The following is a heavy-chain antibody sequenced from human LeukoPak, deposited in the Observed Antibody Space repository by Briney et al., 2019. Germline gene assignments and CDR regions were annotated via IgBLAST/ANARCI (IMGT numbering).Heavy chain of an antibody. CDR1: GVSISSSNW. J-gene: IGHJ4*02. CDR2: VYDSGAA. V-gene: IGHV4-4*02. Sequence: PSETLSLTCAVSGVSISSSNWWSWFRQSPGKGLEWIGEVYDSGAANYHPSLRSRVTISVDTSKNQFSLKLSSVTAADTAVYYCARVRGSAVAGRLDYWGQGTLVTVSS. D-gene: IGHD6-19*01. CDR3: ARVRGSAVAGRLDY.